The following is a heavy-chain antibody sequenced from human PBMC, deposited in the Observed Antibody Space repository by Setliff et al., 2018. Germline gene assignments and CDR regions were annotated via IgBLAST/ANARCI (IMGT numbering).Heavy chain of an antibody. CDR1: GGSISSSSYY. Sequence: SETLSLTCTVSGGSISSSSYYWGWIRQPPGKGLEWIGSIYYSGSTYYNPSLKSRVTISVDTSKNQFSLKLTSVTAADTAVYYCARRATYYNFWSGYYDYWGQGTLVTVAS. CDR2: IYYSGST. CDR3: ARRATYYNFWSGYYDY. V-gene: IGHV4-39*07. D-gene: IGHD3-3*01. J-gene: IGHJ4*02.